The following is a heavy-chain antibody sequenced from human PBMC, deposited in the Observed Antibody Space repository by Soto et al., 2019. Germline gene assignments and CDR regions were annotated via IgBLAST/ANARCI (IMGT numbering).Heavy chain of an antibody. CDR3: ARHVKRLDYYDSSGYYSSVYYYGMDV. CDR1: GYTFTIYY. D-gene: IGHD3-22*01. J-gene: IGHJ6*02. V-gene: IGHV1-46*01. CDR2: INPSGGST. Sequence: ASLKLSCKTAGYTFTIYYMHCVRQAPGQGLEWMGIINPSGGSTSYAQKFQGRVTMTRDTSTSTVYMELSSLRSEDTAVYYCARHVKRLDYYDSSGYYSSVYYYGMDVWGQGTTVTVSS.